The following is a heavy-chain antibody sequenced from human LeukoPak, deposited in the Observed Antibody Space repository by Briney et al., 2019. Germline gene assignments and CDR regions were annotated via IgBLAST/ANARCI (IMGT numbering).Heavy chain of an antibody. Sequence: GGSLRLSCAGSGFTFSNSWMGWVRQAPGKGLEWVSGISWNSGSIGYADSVKGRFTISRDNAKNSLYLQMNSLRAEDTALYYCAKDTDGAAAGTTWGHWGQGTLVTVSS. V-gene: IGHV3-9*01. CDR3: AKDTDGAAAGTTWGH. CDR1: GFTFSNSW. D-gene: IGHD6-13*01. CDR2: ISWNSGSI. J-gene: IGHJ4*02.